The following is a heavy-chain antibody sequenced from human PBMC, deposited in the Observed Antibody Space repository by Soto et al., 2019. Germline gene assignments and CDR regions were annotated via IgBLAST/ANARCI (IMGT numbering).Heavy chain of an antibody. CDR3: ARDRYYDFWSGYYMGMDV. J-gene: IGHJ6*02. D-gene: IGHD3-3*01. V-gene: IGHV3-21*01. Sequence: GGSLRLSCAASGFTFSSHSMNWVRQAPGKGLEWVSSISSSSSYIYYADSVKGRFTISRDNAKNSLYLQMNSLRAEDTAVYYCARDRYYDFWSGYYMGMDVWGQGTTVTVSS. CDR1: GFTFSSHS. CDR2: ISSSSSYI.